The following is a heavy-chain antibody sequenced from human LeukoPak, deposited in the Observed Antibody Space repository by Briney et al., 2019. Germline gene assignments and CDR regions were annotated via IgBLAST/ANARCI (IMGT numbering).Heavy chain of an antibody. CDR3: ARDFSGFCSGDCRPYYFDY. Sequence: SETLSLTCTVSGGSISSSSYYWGWVRQPPGKGLEWIGTIYYRGTTYYNPSLKSRVTLSVDTSKNEFSLSLTSVTAADTAVYYCARDFSGFCSGDCRPYYFDYWGQGILVTVSS. V-gene: IGHV4-39*07. D-gene: IGHD2-15*01. CDR2: IYYRGTT. J-gene: IGHJ4*02. CDR1: GGSISSSSYY.